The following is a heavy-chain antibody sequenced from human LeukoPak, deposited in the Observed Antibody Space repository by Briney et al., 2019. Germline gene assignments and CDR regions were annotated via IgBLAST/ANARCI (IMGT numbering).Heavy chain of an antibody. J-gene: IGHJ6*02. D-gene: IGHD3-9*01. Sequence: GGSLRLSCAASGFTFSDYYMSWIRQAPGKGLEWVSYISSSGSTIYYADSVKGRFTISRDNAKNSLYLQMNSLRAEDTAIYYCAKDVLRFFDWSYGMDVWGQGTTVTVSS. CDR1: GFTFSDYY. CDR3: AKDVLRFFDWSYGMDV. CDR2: ISSSGSTI. V-gene: IGHV3-11*01.